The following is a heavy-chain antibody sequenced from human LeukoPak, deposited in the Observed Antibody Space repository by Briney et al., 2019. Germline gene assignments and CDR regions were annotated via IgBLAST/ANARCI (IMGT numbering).Heavy chain of an antibody. CDR3: VRTASSGYVGYFDY. Sequence: SETLSLTCTVSGGSISSSSYYWGWIRQPPGKGLEWIGSIYYSGSTYYNPSLKSRVTISVDTSKNQFSLKLSSVTAADTAVYYCVRTASSGYVGYFDYWGQGTLVTVSS. D-gene: IGHD3-22*01. CDR2: IYYSGST. CDR1: GGSISSSSYY. J-gene: IGHJ4*02. V-gene: IGHV4-39*07.